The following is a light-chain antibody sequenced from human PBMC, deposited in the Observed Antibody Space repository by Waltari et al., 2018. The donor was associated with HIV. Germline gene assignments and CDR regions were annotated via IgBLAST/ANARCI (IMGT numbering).Light chain of an antibody. CDR3: MQSAQFPLT. CDR2: EVS. J-gene: IGKJ4*01. V-gene: IGKV2D-29*01. CDR1: ETLLQSDGKTY. Sequence: EIVMTQTPPFLSVAPGQAASISCKSSETLLQSDGKTYFYWYVQKPGQPPQLLLYEVSNRFTGVPDRFIGSGSGTDFTLILSRVEAEDVGVYYCMQSAQFPLTFGGGTKVEIK.